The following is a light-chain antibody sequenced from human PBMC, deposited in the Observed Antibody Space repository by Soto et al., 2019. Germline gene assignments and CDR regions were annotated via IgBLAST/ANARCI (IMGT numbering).Light chain of an antibody. J-gene: IGLJ3*02. CDR2: EVS. CDR3: ISYAGSNKLV. V-gene: IGLV2-8*01. CDR1: SNDIGTYNY. Sequence: QSALTQPPSASGSPGQSVTISCTGTSNDIGTYNYVSWYQQHPGKAPKFIIYEVSKRPSGVPDRFSGSKSGDTASLTVSGLQPEDEADYYCISYAGSNKLVFGGGTKLTVL.